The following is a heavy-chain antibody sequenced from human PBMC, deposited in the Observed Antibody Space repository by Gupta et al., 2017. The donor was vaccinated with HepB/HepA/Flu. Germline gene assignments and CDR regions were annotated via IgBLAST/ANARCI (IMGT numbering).Heavy chain of an antibody. D-gene: IGHD3-22*01. Sequence: QVQLVESGGGVVQPGRSLRLSCAASGFTFSTYAMHWVRQAPGKGLEWVGVTSYDGDNNYYADSVKGRFTISRDNSRNMLYLEVISLKPEDTAVYFCVRDRENYIDSGGHYSTPGYWGQGTLVTVSS. CDR3: VRDRENYIDSGGHYSTPGY. CDR2: TSYDGDNN. V-gene: IGHV3-30-3*01. J-gene: IGHJ4*02. CDR1: GFTFSTYA.